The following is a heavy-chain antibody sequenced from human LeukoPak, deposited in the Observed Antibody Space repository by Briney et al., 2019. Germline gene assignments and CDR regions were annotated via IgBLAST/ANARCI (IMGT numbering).Heavy chain of an antibody. Sequence: GASVKVSCKASGYTFTSYSISWVRQAPGQGLEWMGWISAYNGNTNYAQKLQGRVTMTTDTSTSTAYMELRSLRSDNTAVYYCARDSELRFLEWPPLDYWGQGTLVTVSS. V-gene: IGHV1-18*01. CDR1: GYTFTSYS. CDR2: ISAYNGNT. D-gene: IGHD3-3*01. J-gene: IGHJ4*02. CDR3: ARDSELRFLEWPPLDY.